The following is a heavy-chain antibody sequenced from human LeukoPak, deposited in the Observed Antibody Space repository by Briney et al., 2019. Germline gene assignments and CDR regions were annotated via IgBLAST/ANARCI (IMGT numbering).Heavy chain of an antibody. V-gene: IGHV1-2*02. J-gene: IGHJ4*02. CDR1: GYTFTDYY. CDR3: ARVNSAYENSDYYYVG. CDR2: INPISGGT. Sequence: ASVKVSCKASGYTFTDYYMHWVRQPPGQGLEWMGWINPISGGTNSAQRFQGRVTMTRDTSITTAHMELSRLRSDDTAVYYCARVNSAYENSDYYYVGWGQGTLVTVSS. D-gene: IGHD3-22*01.